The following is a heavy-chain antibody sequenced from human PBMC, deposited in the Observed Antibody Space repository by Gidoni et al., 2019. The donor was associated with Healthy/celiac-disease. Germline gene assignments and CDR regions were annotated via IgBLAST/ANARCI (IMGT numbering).Heavy chain of an antibody. V-gene: IGHV1-24*01. J-gene: IGHJ5*02. D-gene: IGHD6-6*01. CDR3: ATGQLGRGGGWFDP. CDR2: CDAEDGET. Sequence: QVQLVQSGAELKKPGASVKVSCKVSGYTLTELSMHWVRQAPGKGLQWVGGCDAEDGETIYAQKFPGRVTMTEDTSTDTAYMELSSVRSEDTAVYYCATGQLGRGGGWFDPWGQGTLVTVSS. CDR1: GYTLTELS.